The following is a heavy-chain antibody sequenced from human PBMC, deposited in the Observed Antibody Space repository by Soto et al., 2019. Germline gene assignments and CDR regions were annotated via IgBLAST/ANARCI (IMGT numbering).Heavy chain of an antibody. Sequence: QVQLVQSGDEVKKPGASVKVSCKASGYIFVNYGIAWVRQAPGQGLEWMGWISPYTGNTHSATTVQGRLTLTTDTSTSTAYMDLGSLTSDDTAVYYCVMVDNYVTPTPQDVWWQGTTVTVSS. V-gene: IGHV1-18*01. CDR3: VMVDNYVTPTPQDV. J-gene: IGHJ6*01. CDR2: ISPYTGNT. D-gene: IGHD3-16*01. CDR1: GYIFVNYG.